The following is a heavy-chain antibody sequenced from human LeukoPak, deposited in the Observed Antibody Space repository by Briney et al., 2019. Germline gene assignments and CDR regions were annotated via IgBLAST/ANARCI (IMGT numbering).Heavy chain of an antibody. J-gene: IGHJ6*03. V-gene: IGHV3-21*01. CDR2: ISSSSSYI. CDR3: ARDYAGYYYYMDV. D-gene: IGHD3-16*01. CDR1: GFTFSSDS. Sequence: GGSLRLSCAASGFTFSSDSMNWVRQAPGKGLEWVSSISSSSSYIYYADSVKGRFTISRDNAKNSLYLQMNSLRAEDTAVYYCARDYAGYYYYMDVWGKGTTVTVSS.